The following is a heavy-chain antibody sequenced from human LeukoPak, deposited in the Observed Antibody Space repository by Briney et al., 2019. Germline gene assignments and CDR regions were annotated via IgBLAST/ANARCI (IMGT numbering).Heavy chain of an antibody. CDR1: GGSFSGYY. CDR2: INHSGST. V-gene: IGHV4-34*01. D-gene: IGHD3-9*01. CDR3: ASGFALRYYPYYFDY. Sequence: SETLSLTCAVYGGSFSGYYWSWIRQPPGKGLEWIGEINHSGSTNYNPSLKSRVTISVDTSKNQFSLKLSSVTAADTAVYYCASGFALRYYPYYFDYWGQGTLVTVSS. J-gene: IGHJ4*02.